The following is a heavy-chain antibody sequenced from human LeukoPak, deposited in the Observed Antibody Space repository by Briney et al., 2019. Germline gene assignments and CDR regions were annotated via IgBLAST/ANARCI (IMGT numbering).Heavy chain of an antibody. V-gene: IGHV3-23*01. CDR3: ANGLAASGNFLLRDYYYFIDI. CDR1: GFTFNNYA. J-gene: IGHJ6*03. CDR2: INGNGAAT. D-gene: IGHD1-26*01. Sequence: GGSLRLSCVASGFTFNNYAMHWVRQAPGKGLGWVSTINGNGAATYYADSFRGRFLISRDDSKSTVYLRMNKMRVEDSGLYYCANGLAASGNFLLRDYYYFIDIWGKGTPV.